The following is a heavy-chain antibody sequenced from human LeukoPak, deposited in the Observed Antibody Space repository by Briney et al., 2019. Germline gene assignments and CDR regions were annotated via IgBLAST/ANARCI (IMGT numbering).Heavy chain of an antibody. CDR1: GGSISTYY. Sequence: SETLSLTCTVSGGSISTYYWSWIRQPPGRALEWIGYIYYSGITDYNPSLKSRVTISVDTSNNQFSLKLTSVTAADTAVYYCARDHGSHWGQGTLVTVSS. V-gene: IGHV4-59*01. CDR2: IYYSGIT. CDR3: ARDHGSH. J-gene: IGHJ4*02. D-gene: IGHD3-10*01.